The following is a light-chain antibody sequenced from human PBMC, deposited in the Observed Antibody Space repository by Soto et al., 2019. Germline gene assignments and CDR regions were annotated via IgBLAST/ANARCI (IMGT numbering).Light chain of an antibody. CDR1: SSDVGGYNY. J-gene: IGLJ1*01. CDR3: SSSEGSNLYV. CDR2: EVS. Sequence: QSVLTQPPSASGSPGQSVTISCTGTSSDVGGYNYVSWYQQFPGKAPKLMIYEVSKRPSGVPDRFSGSKSGNTASLTVSGLQAEDEADYYCSSSEGSNLYVFGNGTKVTVL. V-gene: IGLV2-8*01.